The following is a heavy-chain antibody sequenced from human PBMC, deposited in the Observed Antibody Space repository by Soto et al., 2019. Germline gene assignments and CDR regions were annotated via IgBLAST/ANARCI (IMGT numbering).Heavy chain of an antibody. Sequence: GGSLRLSCTASGFTFSNAWMNWVRQAPGKGLVWVSRINSDGSSTSYADSVKGRFTISRDNAKNTLYLQMNSLRVEDTAVYYCARAASSLVPYYFDYWGQGTMVTVS. CDR1: GFTFSNAW. V-gene: IGHV3-74*01. J-gene: IGHJ4*02. CDR2: INSDGSST. CDR3: ARAASSLVPYYFDY.